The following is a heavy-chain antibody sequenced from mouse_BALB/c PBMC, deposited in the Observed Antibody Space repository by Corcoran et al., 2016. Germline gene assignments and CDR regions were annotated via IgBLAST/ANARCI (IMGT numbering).Heavy chain of an antibody. CDR1: GFNIKDYY. Sequence: EVQLQQSGAELVRPGALVKLSCKASGFNIKDYYMHWVKQRPEQGLEWIGRIDPANGNTKYDPKFQGKATITADTSSNTAYLQLSSLTSEDTAVYYCARRANSYAMDYWGQGTSVTVSS. D-gene: IGHD3-3*01. V-gene: IGHV14-1*02. CDR2: IDPANGNT. CDR3: ARRANSYAMDY. J-gene: IGHJ4*01.